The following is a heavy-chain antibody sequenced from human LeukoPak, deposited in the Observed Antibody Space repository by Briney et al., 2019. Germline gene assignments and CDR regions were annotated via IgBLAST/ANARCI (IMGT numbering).Heavy chain of an antibody. V-gene: IGHV3-11*04. CDR2: ISSSGSII. CDR1: GFTFSDYY. CDR3: ARDVDTAMVPFDY. Sequence: GGSLRLSCAASGFTFSDYYINWIRQAPGKGLEGVSYISSSGSIIYYADSVKGRFTISRDNAKNSLYLQMNSLRAEDTGVYYCARDVDTAMVPFDYWGQGTLVTVSS. D-gene: IGHD5-18*01. J-gene: IGHJ4*02.